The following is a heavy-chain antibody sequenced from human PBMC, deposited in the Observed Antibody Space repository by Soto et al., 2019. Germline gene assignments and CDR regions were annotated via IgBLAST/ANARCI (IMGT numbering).Heavy chain of an antibody. CDR3: ARVSIVVPFDY. Sequence: PSETLSLTCTVSGGSISSGGYYWSWIRQHPGKGLEWVGYIYCSGSTYYNPSLKSRVTISVDTSKNQFSLKLSSVTAADTAVYYCARVSIVVPFDYWGQGTLVTVYS. CDR1: GGSISSGGYY. V-gene: IGHV4-31*03. CDR2: IYCSGST. J-gene: IGHJ4*02. D-gene: IGHD3-22*01.